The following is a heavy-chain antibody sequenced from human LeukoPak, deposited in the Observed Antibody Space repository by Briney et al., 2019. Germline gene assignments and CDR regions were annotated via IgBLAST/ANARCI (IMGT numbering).Heavy chain of an antibody. D-gene: IGHD3-10*01. CDR3: ARVGDPGPPKFDY. J-gene: IGHJ4*02. V-gene: IGHV1-69*05. CDR1: GGTFISYA. Sequence: ASVKVSCKASGGTFISYAISWVRQAPGQGLEWMGGIIPIFGTANYAQKFQGRVTITTDESTSTAYMELSSLRSEDTAVYYCARVGDPGPPKFDYWGQGTLVTVSS. CDR2: IIPIFGTA.